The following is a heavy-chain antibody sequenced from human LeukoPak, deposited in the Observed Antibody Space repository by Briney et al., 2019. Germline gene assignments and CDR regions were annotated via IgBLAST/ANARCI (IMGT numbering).Heavy chain of an antibody. CDR2: MNPNSGNT. D-gene: IGHD3-3*01. V-gene: IGHV1-8*01. Sequence: ASVKVSCKASGYTFTSYDINWVRQATGQGLEWMGWMNPNSGNTGYAQKFQGRVTMTRNTSISTAYMELSSLRSEDTAVYYCARAEGSGYSVDYWGQGTLVTVSS. CDR1: GYTFTSYD. J-gene: IGHJ4*02. CDR3: ARAEGSGYSVDY.